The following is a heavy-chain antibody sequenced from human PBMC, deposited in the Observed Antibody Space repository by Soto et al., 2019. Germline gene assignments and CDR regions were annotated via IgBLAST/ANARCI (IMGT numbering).Heavy chain of an antibody. V-gene: IGHV1-8*01. CDR3: ATTVEWLASFHY. CDR2: MNPNSGNT. CDR1: GYTFTSYD. Sequence: QVQLVQSGAEVKKPGASVKVSCKASGYTFTSYDINWVRQATGQGLEWMGWMNPNSGNTGFAHKFQGRVTLTRTTSTSTAYMELSSLRSADPAVYYCATTVEWLASFHYWCQGTLLTVSS. D-gene: IGHD6-19*01. J-gene: IGHJ4*02.